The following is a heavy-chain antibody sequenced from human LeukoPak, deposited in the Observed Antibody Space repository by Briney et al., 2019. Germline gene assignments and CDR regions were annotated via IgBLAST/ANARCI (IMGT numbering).Heavy chain of an antibody. CDR3: ARTVVAGIADYNWFDP. CDR1: GYTFNDYY. D-gene: IGHD2-21*02. CDR2: INPHNGDT. J-gene: IGHJ5*02. Sequence: ASVKVSCKASGYTFNDYYMYWVRQAPGQGLEWMGWINPHNGDTNFAQKFQGRFTMTRDASISTAYMELSRRRSDDTAVYYCARTVVAGIADYNWFDPWGQGTLVTVSS. V-gene: IGHV1-2*02.